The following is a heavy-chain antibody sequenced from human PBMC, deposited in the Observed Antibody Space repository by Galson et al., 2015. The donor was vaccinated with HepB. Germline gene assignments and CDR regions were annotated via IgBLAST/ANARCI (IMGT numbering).Heavy chain of an antibody. CDR3: TTSNIKQGSYIFDY. CDR1: GFTFSTAW. V-gene: IGHV3-15*01. CDR2: LKSKNAGGTT. Sequence: SLRLSCATSGFTFSTAWMSWVRQAPGKGLQWVGRLKSKNAGGTTDYAAPVKGRFTISRDDSQNTLYLQMDSLNAEDTAVHFCTTSNIKQGSYIFDYWGQGTLVVVSS. J-gene: IGHJ4*02. D-gene: IGHD1-26*01.